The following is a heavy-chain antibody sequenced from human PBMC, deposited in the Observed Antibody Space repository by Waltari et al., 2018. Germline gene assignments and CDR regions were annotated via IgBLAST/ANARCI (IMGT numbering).Heavy chain of an antibody. CDR2: INPSGGST. CDR3: ARGGDRGYFDY. Sequence: QVQLVQSGAEVKKPGASVQVSCTASGKTFTSYYMHWGRQAPGQGREWIGIINPSGGSTSYAQKFQGRVTMTRDTSTSTVYMELSSLRSEDTAVYYCARGGDRGYFDYWGQGTLVTVSS. J-gene: IGHJ4*02. CDR1: GKTFTSYY. D-gene: IGHD3-16*01. V-gene: IGHV1-46*01.